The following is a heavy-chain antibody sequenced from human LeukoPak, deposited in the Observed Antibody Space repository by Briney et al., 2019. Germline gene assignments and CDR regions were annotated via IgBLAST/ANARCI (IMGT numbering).Heavy chain of an antibody. CDR3: ANAISYYYDSSGYYYFDY. CDR2: INTSGGSP. D-gene: IGHD3-22*01. Sequence: GGSLRLSCAASGFTFSSYAMSWVRQAPGRGLEWVSTINTSGGSPFSADSVKGRFTISGDNSKSTLYLQMNSLRAEDTAVYYCANAISYYYDSSGYYYFDYWGQGTLVTVSS. V-gene: IGHV3-23*01. CDR1: GFTFSSYA. J-gene: IGHJ4*02.